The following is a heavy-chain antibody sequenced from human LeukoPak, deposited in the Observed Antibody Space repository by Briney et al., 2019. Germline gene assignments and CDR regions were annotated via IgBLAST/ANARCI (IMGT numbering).Heavy chain of an antibody. CDR1: GYSISSGYY. CDR2: IYHSGGT. CDR3: ASQGYSGYDDRGSFDY. J-gene: IGHJ4*02. Sequence: PSETLSLTCTVSGYSISSGYYWGWIRQPPGKGLEWIGSIYHSGGTYYNPSLKSRVTISIDTSKDQFSLKLSSLTAADTAVYYCASQGYSGYDDRGSFDYWGQGTLVTVSS. D-gene: IGHD5-12*01. V-gene: IGHV4-38-2*02.